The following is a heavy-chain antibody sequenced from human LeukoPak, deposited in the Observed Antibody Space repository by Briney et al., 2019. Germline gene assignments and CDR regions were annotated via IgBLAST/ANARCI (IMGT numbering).Heavy chain of an antibody. Sequence: SETLSLTCTVSGGSISSYYWSWIRQPPGEGLEWIGYIYYSGSTNYNPSLKSRVTISVDPSKKQFSLKLSSVTAADTAVYYCARHDFGSGSSTGSNFDYWGQGTLVTVSS. V-gene: IGHV4-59*08. CDR1: GGSISSYY. CDR3: ARHDFGSGSSTGSNFDY. J-gene: IGHJ4*02. D-gene: IGHD3-10*01. CDR2: IYYSGST.